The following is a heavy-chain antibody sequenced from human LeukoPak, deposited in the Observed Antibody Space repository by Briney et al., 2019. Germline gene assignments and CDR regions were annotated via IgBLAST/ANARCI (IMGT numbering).Heavy chain of an antibody. D-gene: IGHD1-26*01. CDR3: AKMKGHPLPKYYMDV. Sequence: PGGSLRLSCAASGFTFSGFAMSWVRRTPGKGLEWVSGISGSGDNTLYADSLKGQFTISRDNSKNALYLEMNSLRAEDTAIYYCAKMKGHPLPKYYMDVWGQGTTVTVSS. CDR1: GFTFSGFA. V-gene: IGHV3-23*01. CDR2: ISGSGDNT. J-gene: IGHJ6*01.